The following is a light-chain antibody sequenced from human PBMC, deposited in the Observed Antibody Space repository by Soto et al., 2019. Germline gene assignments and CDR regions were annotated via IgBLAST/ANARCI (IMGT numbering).Light chain of an antibody. CDR2: RDD. CDR3: AAWDDSLSGVV. CDR1: SSNIGNNY. Sequence: QSVLTQPPSASGTPGQRVTISCSGTSSNIGNNYVYWYQQIPGTAPKLLIYRDDQRPSRVPDRFSGSNSGTSTSLAISGLRSEDDADSYCAAWDDSLSGVVFGGGTKLTVL. V-gene: IGLV1-47*01. J-gene: IGLJ2*01.